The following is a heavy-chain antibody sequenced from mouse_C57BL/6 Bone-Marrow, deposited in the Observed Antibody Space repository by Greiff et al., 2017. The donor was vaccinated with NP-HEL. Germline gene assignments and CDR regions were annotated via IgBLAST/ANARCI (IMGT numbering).Heavy chain of an antibody. J-gene: IGHJ1*03. Sequence: QVQLQQSGPELVKPGASVKISCKASGYAFSSSWMNWVKQRPGKGLEWIGRIYPGDGDTNYNGKFKGKATLTADKSSSTAYMQLSSLTSEDSAVYYCAPERYFDVWGTGTTLTVSS. CDR3: APERYFDV. CDR1: GYAFSSSW. V-gene: IGHV1-82*01. CDR2: IYPGDGDT.